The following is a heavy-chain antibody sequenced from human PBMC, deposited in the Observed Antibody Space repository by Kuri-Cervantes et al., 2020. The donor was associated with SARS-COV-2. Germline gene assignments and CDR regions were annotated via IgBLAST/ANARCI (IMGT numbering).Heavy chain of an antibody. CDR1: GGSISSYY. Sequence: SETLSLTCTVSGGSISSYYWSWIRQPAGKGLEWIGRIYTSGSTNYNPSLKSRVTMSVDTSKNQFSLKLSSVTAADTAVYYCARPETYYDFWSGYYIFWGQGTLVTVSS. CDR3: ARPETYYDFWSGYYIF. V-gene: IGHV4-4*07. J-gene: IGHJ4*02. CDR2: IYTSGST. D-gene: IGHD3-3*01.